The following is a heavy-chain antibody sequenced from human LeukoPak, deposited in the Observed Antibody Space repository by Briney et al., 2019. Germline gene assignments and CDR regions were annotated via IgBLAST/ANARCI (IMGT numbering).Heavy chain of an antibody. J-gene: IGHJ3*02. CDR2: TYYRSKWYN. Sequence: SQTLSLTCAISGDSVSSNSAAWNWIRQSPSRGLEWPGRTYYRSKWYNDYAVSVKSRITINPDTSKNQFSLQLNSVTPEDTAVYYCARAGVVVKGSAFDIWGQGTMVTVSS. D-gene: IGHD3-22*01. CDR3: ARAGVVVKGSAFDI. V-gene: IGHV6-1*01. CDR1: GDSVSSNSAA.